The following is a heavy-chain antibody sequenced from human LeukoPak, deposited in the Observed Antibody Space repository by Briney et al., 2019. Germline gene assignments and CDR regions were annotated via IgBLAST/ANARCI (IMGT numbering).Heavy chain of an antibody. V-gene: IGHV1-69*06. Sequence: SVKVSCKASGGTFSSYAISWVRQAPGQGLEWMGGIIPIFGTANYAQKFQGRVTITADKSTSTAYMELSSLRSEDTAVYYCARDPDTAMVSSWFDPWGQGTLVTVSS. CDR2: IIPIFGTA. D-gene: IGHD5-18*01. J-gene: IGHJ5*02. CDR1: GGTFSSYA. CDR3: ARDPDTAMVSSWFDP.